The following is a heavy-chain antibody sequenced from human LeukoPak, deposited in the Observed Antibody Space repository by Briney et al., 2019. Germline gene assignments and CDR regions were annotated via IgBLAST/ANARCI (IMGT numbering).Heavy chain of an antibody. V-gene: IGHV3-53*01. CDR1: GFTFSSSA. J-gene: IGHJ4*02. CDR3: AREGGYSYGPRTYYFDY. D-gene: IGHD5-18*01. CDR2: IYSGGST. Sequence: GGSLRLSCAASGFTFSSSAMSWVRQAPGKGLEWVSVIYSGGSTYYADSVKGRFTISRDNSKNTLYLQMNSLRAEDTAVYYCAREGGYSYGPRTYYFDYWGQGTLVTVSS.